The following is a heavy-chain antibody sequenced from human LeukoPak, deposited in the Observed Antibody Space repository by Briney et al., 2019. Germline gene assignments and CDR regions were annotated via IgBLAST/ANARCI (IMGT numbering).Heavy chain of an antibody. Sequence: SETLSLTCTVSGGSISSYYWSWIRQPPGKGLEWIGYIYYSGSTNYNPSLKSRVTISVDTSKNQFSLKLSSVTAADTAVYYCARVHDSSGNYEIDYWGQGTLVTVSS. V-gene: IGHV4-59*01. CDR2: IYYSGST. CDR1: GGSISSYY. CDR3: ARVHDSSGNYEIDY. D-gene: IGHD3-22*01. J-gene: IGHJ4*02.